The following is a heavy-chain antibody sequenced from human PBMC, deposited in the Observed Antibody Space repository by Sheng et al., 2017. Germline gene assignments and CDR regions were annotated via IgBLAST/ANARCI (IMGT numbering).Heavy chain of an antibody. Sequence: QVQLQQWGAGLLKPSETLSLTCAVYGGSFSGYYWSWIRQPPGKGLEWIGEINHSGSTNYNPSLKSRVTISVDTSKNQFSLKLSSVTAADTAVYYCARGEDYSSSWSTPYWGQGTLVTVSS. D-gene: IGHD6-13*01. CDR3: ARGEDYSSSWSTPY. CDR1: GGSFSGYY. V-gene: IGHV4-34*01. CDR2: INHSGST. J-gene: IGHJ4*02.